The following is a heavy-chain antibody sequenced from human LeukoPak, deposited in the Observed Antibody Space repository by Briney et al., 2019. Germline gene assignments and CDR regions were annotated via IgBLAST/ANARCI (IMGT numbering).Heavy chain of an antibody. CDR1: GGSISSYY. CDR2: IYYSGST. CDR3: ARHPPNHSGKSWYTFDP. Sequence: PSETLSLTCTVSGGSISSYYWSWIRQPPGKGLEWIGYIYYSGSTNYNPSLKSRVTISADTPKNQFSLKLNSVIAADTAVYYCARHPPNHSGKSWYTFDPWGQGTLVTVSS. V-gene: IGHV4-59*08. D-gene: IGHD6-13*01. J-gene: IGHJ5*02.